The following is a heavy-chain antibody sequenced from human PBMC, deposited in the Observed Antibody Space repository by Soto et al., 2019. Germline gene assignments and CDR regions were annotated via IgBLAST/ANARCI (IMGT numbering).Heavy chain of an antibody. D-gene: IGHD6-19*01. CDR2: MNPNSGNT. CDR3: ARGPYSSGCGAFDI. J-gene: IGHJ3*02. CDR1: GYTFTSYD. V-gene: IGHV1-8*01. Sequence: GASVKVSCKASGYTFTSYDINWVRQATGQGLEWMGWMNPNSGNTGYAQKFQGRVTMTRNTSISTAYMELSSLRSEDTAVYYCARGPYSSGCGAFDIWGQGTMVTVSS.